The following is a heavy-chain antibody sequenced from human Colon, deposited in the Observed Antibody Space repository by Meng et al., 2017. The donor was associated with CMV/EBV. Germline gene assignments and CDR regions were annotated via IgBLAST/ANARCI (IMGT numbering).Heavy chain of an antibody. D-gene: IGHD1-26*01. Sequence: SKDAGVTSSAHYRIRGAQAPGQGLEGGGRINPNSGGTTHAQKFKSRVTVTRDTSISTAYMEVGSLTADDTAVDFCAREWESGGLDYWGQGTLVTVSS. CDR2: INPNSGGT. CDR3: AREWESGGLDY. J-gene: IGHJ4*02. CDR1: GVTSSAHY. V-gene: IGHV1-2*06.